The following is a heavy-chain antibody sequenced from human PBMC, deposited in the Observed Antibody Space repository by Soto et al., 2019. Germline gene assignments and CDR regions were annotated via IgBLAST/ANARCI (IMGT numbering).Heavy chain of an antibody. D-gene: IGHD4-4*01. Sequence: PSETLSLTCAVYGGSFSGYYWSWIRQPPGKGLEWIGEINHSGSTHYNPSLKSRVTISVDTSKNQFSLKLSSVTAADTAVYYCARGLSTAPLDYWGQGTLVTVSS. J-gene: IGHJ4*02. V-gene: IGHV4-34*01. CDR1: GGSFSGYY. CDR2: INHSGST. CDR3: ARGLSTAPLDY.